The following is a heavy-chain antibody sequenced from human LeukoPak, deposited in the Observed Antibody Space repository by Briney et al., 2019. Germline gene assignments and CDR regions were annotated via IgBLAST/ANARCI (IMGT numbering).Heavy chain of an antibody. Sequence: GGSLRLSCAASGFTFSDYYMSWIRQAPGKGLEWVSYISSSGSTIYYADSVKGRFTISRDNAKNSLYLQMNSLRAEDTAVYYCASAPTVTNYYYYYYMDVWGKGTTVTVSS. J-gene: IGHJ6*03. CDR3: ASAPTVTNYYYYYYMDV. CDR2: ISSSGSTI. D-gene: IGHD4-17*01. V-gene: IGHV3-11*04. CDR1: GFTFSDYY.